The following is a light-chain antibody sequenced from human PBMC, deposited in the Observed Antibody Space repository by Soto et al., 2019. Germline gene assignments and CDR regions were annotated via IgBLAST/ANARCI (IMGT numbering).Light chain of an antibody. V-gene: IGKV4-1*01. CDR3: HQYYSPPLT. CDR1: QSVLFSSNSKDF. Sequence: DIVLTQSPDSLAVSLGERATINCKSSQSVLFSSNSKDFIAWYQQKPGQSPRLLMYWASTRESGVPDRFSGSGSGTDFPLTISSLQAEDVAVYYCHQYYSPPLTFGGGTKVEIK. CDR2: WAS. J-gene: IGKJ4*01.